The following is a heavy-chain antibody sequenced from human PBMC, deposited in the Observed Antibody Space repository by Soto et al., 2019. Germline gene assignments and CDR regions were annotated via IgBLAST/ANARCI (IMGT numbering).Heavy chain of an antibody. CDR3: ASRAGSSSTRGAFDI. V-gene: IGHV3-11*01. CDR1: GFTFSDYY. Sequence: GGSLRLSCAASGFTFSDYYMSWIRQAPGKGLEWVSYISSSGSTIYYADSVKGRFTISRDNAKNSLYLQMNSLRAEDTAVYYCASRAGSSSTRGAFDIWGQGTMVTVSS. D-gene: IGHD2-2*01. CDR2: ISSSGSTI. J-gene: IGHJ3*02.